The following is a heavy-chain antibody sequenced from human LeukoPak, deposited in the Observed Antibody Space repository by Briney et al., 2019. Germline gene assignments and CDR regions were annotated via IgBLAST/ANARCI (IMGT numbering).Heavy chain of an antibody. CDR1: GGSISVNTFY. CDR2: IFYSGNA. V-gene: IGHV4-39*07. D-gene: IGHD5-18*01. J-gene: IGHJ4*02. CDR3: ARANGYAYAYYFDI. Sequence: SETLPLTCTVSGGSISVNTFYWAWIRQSPEKGLEWIGSIFYSGNAYHNPSFTNRISVSVDTATNHFSLKVTSVTAADTAIYYCARANGYAYAYYFDIWGQGALVTVSS.